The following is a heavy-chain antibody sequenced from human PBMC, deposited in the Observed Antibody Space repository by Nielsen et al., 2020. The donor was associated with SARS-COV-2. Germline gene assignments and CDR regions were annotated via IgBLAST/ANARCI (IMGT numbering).Heavy chain of an antibody. CDR3: ARVDCMSPSCHFFGYTGWFDP. CDR2: VSGSGGDT. J-gene: IGHJ5*02. V-gene: IGHV3-23*01. CDR1: GFTFSRFA. Sequence: GGSLRLSCAASGFTFSRFAMSWVRQAPGKGLEWVSAVSGSGGDTYYADSVKGRFTISRDNSKNMLYLQMNSLRAEDTAVYYCARVDCMSPSCHFFGYTGWFDPWSQGTLVTVSS. D-gene: IGHD2-2*01.